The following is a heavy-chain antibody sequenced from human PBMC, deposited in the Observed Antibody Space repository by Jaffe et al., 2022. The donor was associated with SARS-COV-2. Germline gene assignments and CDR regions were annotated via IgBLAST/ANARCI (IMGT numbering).Heavy chain of an antibody. D-gene: IGHD6-13*01. CDR3: ASGYSSSWYNAYDI. CDR2: IYSGGTT. CDR1: GFTVSSNY. J-gene: IGHJ3*02. V-gene: IGHV3-66*02. Sequence: EAKLVESGGGLVQPGGSLRLSCAASGFTVSSNYMSWVRQAPGKGLEWVSVIYSGGTTYYADSVKGRFTISRENAKNTVYLQMNSLRVEETAVYHCASGYSSSWYNAYDIWGQGTMVTVSS.